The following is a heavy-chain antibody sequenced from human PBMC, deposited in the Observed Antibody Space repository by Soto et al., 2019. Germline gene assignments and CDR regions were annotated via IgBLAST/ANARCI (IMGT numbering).Heavy chain of an antibody. CDR2: VNPKRGDA. CDR1: GYKFSDYY. J-gene: IGHJ2*01. CDR3: ARDPGIPGRFWFFDL. Sequence: QVQLVQSGAEVKKPGASVKVSCKASGYKFSDYYIHWVRQAPGQGLEWMGWVNPKRGDASYAQKFQGWVTMTRDAAISTAYLEVSRLHSYDTATYYCARDPGIPGRFWFFDLWGRGTLITVSS. V-gene: IGHV1-2*04. D-gene: IGHD3-3*01.